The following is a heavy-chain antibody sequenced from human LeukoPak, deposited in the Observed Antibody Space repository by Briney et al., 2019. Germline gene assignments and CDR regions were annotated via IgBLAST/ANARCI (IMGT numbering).Heavy chain of an antibody. CDR3: ARIYCSGGSCSEYYYYYMDV. CDR2: ISSSSSYI. Sequence: PGGSLRLSCAASGFTFSSYSMNWVRQAPGKGLEWVSSISSSSSYIYYADSVKGRFTISRDNAKNSLYLQMNSLRAEDTAVYYCARIYCSGGSCSEYYYYYMDVWGKGTTVTVSS. CDR1: GFTFSSYS. V-gene: IGHV3-21*01. D-gene: IGHD2-15*01. J-gene: IGHJ6*03.